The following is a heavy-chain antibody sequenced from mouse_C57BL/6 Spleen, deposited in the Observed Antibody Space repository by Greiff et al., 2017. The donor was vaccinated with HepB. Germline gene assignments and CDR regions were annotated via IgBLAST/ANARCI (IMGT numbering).Heavy chain of an antibody. D-gene: IGHD2-5*01. CDR1: GYAFSSYW. V-gene: IGHV1-80*01. Sequence: QVQLKESGAELVKPGASVKISCKASGYAFSSYWMNWVKQRPGKGLEWIGQIYPGDGDTNYNGKFKGKATLTADKSSSTAYMRLSSLTSEDSAVYFCARKAYSNYWAWFAYWGQGTLVTVSA. J-gene: IGHJ3*01. CDR3: ARKAYSNYWAWFAY. CDR2: IYPGDGDT.